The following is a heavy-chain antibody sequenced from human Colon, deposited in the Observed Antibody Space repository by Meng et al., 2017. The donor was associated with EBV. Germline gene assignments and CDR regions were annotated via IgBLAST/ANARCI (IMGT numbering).Heavy chain of an antibody. V-gene: IGHV4-4*02. Sequence: DAGPGLVKPSGTLSLTCAVSGGSLSSRNWWSWVRQPPGKGLEWIGEIYHSGSTNYNPSLKSRVTISVDESKNQFSLRLSSVTAADTAVYYCARVGAYCGGDCYHPRWGQGTLVTVSS. CDR2: IYHSGST. CDR3: ARVGAYCGGDCYHPR. J-gene: IGHJ4*02. D-gene: IGHD2-21*02. CDR1: GGSLSSRNW.